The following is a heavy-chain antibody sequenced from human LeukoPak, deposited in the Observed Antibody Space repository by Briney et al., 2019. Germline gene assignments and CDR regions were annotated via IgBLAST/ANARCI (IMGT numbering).Heavy chain of an antibody. D-gene: IGHD6-13*01. J-gene: IGHJ4*02. V-gene: IGHV4-34*01. CDR1: GGSFSGYY. CDR3: ARSAEQQPAGYFDY. CDR2: INHSGST. Sequence: PSETLSLTCAVYGGSFSGYYWSWIRRPPGKGLEWIGEINHSGSTNYNPSLKSRVTISVDTSKNQFSLKLSSVTAADTAVYYCARSAEQQPAGYFDYWGQGTLVTVSS.